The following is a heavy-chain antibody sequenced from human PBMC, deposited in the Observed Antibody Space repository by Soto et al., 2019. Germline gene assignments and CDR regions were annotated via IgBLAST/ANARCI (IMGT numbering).Heavy chain of an antibody. CDR3: ARENSYFDY. J-gene: IGHJ4*02. CDR2: ISAYNANA. CDR1: GYTFRNFG. Sequence: QIQLLQSGAEVKKPGASVTVTCKASGYTFRNFGISWVRQAPGQGLEWMGWISAYNANANYAQKFQVRLTMTADTSTSTAYMELRSLRSDDTAVYYCARENSYFDYWGQGTLVTVSS. V-gene: IGHV1-18*01.